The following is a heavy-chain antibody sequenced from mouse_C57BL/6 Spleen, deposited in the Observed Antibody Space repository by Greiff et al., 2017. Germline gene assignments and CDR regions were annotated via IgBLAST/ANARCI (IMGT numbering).Heavy chain of an antibody. V-gene: IGHV2-2*01. J-gene: IGHJ1*03. D-gene: IGHD1-1*01. CDR3: ARNDRSAWYFDV. CDR1: GFSLTSYG. CDR2: IWSGGST. Sequence: VKVVESGPGLVQPSQSLSISCTASGFSLTSYGVHWVRQSPGKGLEWLGVIWSGGSTDYNAAFISSLSISKDKSKSKVFFKMNSLQADDTAIYYCARNDRSAWYFDVWSTGTTVTVSS.